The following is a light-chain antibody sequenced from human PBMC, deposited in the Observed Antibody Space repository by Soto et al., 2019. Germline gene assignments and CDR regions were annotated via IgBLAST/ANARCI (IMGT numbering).Light chain of an antibody. CDR1: QNINRY. CDR2: VAS. V-gene: IGKV1-39*01. J-gene: IGKJ5*01. CDR3: QQYNNWPPIT. Sequence: IQMTQSPSSLSAYVGDRVTITCRASQNINRYLNWYQQKPGKAPKVLILVASSLESGVPSRFSGSGSGTDFTLTISSLQSEDFAVYYCQQYNNWPPITFGQGTRLEIK.